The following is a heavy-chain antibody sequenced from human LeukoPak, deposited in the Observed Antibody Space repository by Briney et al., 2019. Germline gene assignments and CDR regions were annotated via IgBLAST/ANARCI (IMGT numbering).Heavy chain of an antibody. CDR1: GFTFGDYA. CDR3: TRIVGATRTHYYYYMDV. D-gene: IGHD1-26*01. CDR2: IRSKAYGGTT. Sequence: GGSLRLSCTASGFTFGDYAMSWFRQAPGKGLEWVGFIRSKAYGGTTEYAKSIAYLQMNSLKTEDTAVYYCTRIVGATRTHYYYYMDVWGKGTTVTVSS. V-gene: IGHV3-49*03. J-gene: IGHJ6*03.